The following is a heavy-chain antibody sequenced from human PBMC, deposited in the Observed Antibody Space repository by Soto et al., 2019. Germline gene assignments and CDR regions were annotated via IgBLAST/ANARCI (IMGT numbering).Heavy chain of an antibody. J-gene: IGHJ4*02. Sequence: ASVKVHCKASGYTFSDYYMHWVRQAPGQGLEWMRWINPDSGGTKYTQKFQGRVTMTRDTSISTAYMELSGLRSDDTAVYYCTRKVRDYNFDYWGQGTLVTVSS. CDR2: INPDSGGT. D-gene: IGHD4-17*01. CDR3: TRKVRDYNFDY. V-gene: IGHV1-2*02. CDR1: GYTFSDYY.